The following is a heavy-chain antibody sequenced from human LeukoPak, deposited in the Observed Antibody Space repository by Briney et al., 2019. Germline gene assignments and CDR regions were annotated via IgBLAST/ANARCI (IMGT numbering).Heavy chain of an antibody. J-gene: IGHJ4*02. V-gene: IGHV3-23*01. CDR1: GFTFSSYA. CDR3: AKDSTMWPHYFDH. Sequence: GGSLRLCCAASGFTFSSYAMACVRQAPGKGLEWVSSIFDGGDTKDYADSVKGRFTTSRDNSKNELYLQMNSLTAEDTAVYFCAKDSTMWPHYFDHWGQGILVIVSS. D-gene: IGHD2-21*01. CDR2: IFDGGDTK.